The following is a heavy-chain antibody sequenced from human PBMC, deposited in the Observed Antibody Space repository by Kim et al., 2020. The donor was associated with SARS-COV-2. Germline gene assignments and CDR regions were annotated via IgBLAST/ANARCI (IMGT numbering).Heavy chain of an antibody. Sequence: NYAQRFQGGVTITADESTSTAYLELSSLSSEDTAVYYCARGEMATILPDYWGQGTLVTVSS. D-gene: IGHD5-12*01. V-gene: IGHV1-69*01. J-gene: IGHJ4*02. CDR3: ARGEMATILPDY.